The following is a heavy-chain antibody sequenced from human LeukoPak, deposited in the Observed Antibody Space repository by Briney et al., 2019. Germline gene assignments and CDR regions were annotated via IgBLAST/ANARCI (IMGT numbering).Heavy chain of an antibody. D-gene: IGHD2-8*01. CDR3: ARGLMGGYPRFDH. J-gene: IGHJ4*02. CDR2: ISSTGGTT. Sequence: GGSLRLSCAASGITFSSYGMSWVRQAPGKGLEWVSSISSTGGTTYYADSVKGRFTISRDNAKNSLYLQMNSLRAEDTAVYYCARGLMGGYPRFDHWGQGTLVTVSS. CDR1: GITFSSYG. V-gene: IGHV3-23*01.